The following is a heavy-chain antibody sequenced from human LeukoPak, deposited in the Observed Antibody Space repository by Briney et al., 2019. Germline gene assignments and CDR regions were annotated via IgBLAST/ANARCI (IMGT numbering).Heavy chain of an antibody. CDR3: ARGTYSSGRIPFGY. Sequence: PSETLSLTCTVSGGSISSYYWSWIRQPPGKGLGWIGYIYYSGSTNYNPSLKSRVTISVDTSKNQFSLKLSSVTAADTAVYYCARGTYSSGRIPFGYWGQGTLVTVSS. CDR1: GGSISSYY. V-gene: IGHV4-59*01. CDR2: IYYSGST. J-gene: IGHJ4*02. D-gene: IGHD6-19*01.